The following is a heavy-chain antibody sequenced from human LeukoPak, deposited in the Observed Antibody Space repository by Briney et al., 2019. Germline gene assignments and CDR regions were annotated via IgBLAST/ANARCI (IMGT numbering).Heavy chain of an antibody. Sequence: SETLSLTCTVSGGSISSYYWSWIRQPPGKGLEWIGYIYYSGSTNYNPSLKSRVTISVDTSKNQFSLKLSSVTAADTAVYYCARSEGDPRSFDPWGQGTLLTVSS. J-gene: IGHJ5*02. V-gene: IGHV4-59*01. CDR1: GGSISSYY. CDR2: IYYSGST. CDR3: ARSEGDPRSFDP. D-gene: IGHD3-10*01.